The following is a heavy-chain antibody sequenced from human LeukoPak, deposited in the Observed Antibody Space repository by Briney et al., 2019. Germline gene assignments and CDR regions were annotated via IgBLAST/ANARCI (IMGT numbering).Heavy chain of an antibody. V-gene: IGHV3-23*01. Sequence: GGSLRLSCAASGFTFNKSWMSWVRQAPGKGLEWVSAISGSGGSTYYADSVKGRFTISRDNSKNTLYLQMNSLRAEDTAVYYCAKGDYDFWSGYYSYWGQGTLVTVSS. CDR2: ISGSGGST. J-gene: IGHJ4*02. CDR1: GFTFNKSW. D-gene: IGHD3-3*01. CDR3: AKGDYDFWSGYYSY.